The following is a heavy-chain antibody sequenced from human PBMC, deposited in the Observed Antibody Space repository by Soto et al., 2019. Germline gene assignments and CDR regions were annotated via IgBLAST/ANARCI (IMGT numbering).Heavy chain of an antibody. CDR2: FDPEDGET. CDR1: GYTLAELS. D-gene: IGHD1-7*01. Sequence: ASVKVSCKVSGYTLAELSMHWVRQAPGKGLEWMGGFDPEDGETIYAQKFQGRVTMTEDTSTDTAYMELRSLRSEDTAVYYCASDLARNSTIDYWGQGTLVSVST. CDR3: ASDLARNSTIDY. V-gene: IGHV1-24*01. J-gene: IGHJ4*02.